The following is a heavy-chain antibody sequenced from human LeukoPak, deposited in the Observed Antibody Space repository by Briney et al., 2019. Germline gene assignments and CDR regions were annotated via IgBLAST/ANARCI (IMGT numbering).Heavy chain of an antibody. J-gene: IGHJ5*02. CDR3: ARDFADDFWTMYNWFDP. CDR1: GGSISSYY. Sequence: SETLSLTCTVSGGSISSYYWSWIRQPAGKGQEWIGRIYTSGSTNYNPSLKSRVTMSVDTSKNQFSLKLSSVTAADTAVYYCARDFADDFWTMYNWFDPWGQGTLVTVSS. D-gene: IGHD3-3*01. CDR2: IYTSGST. V-gene: IGHV4-4*07.